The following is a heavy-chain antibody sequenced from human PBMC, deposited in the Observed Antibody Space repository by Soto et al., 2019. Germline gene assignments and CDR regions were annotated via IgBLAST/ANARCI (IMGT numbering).Heavy chain of an antibody. CDR2: IYYSGST. D-gene: IGHD2-15*01. V-gene: IGHV4-39*01. J-gene: IGHJ4*02. Sequence: ETLSLTCTVSGGSIRSSSYYWGWIRQPPGKGLVWIGSIYYSGSTYFNPSLKSRVTISVDTSKNQFSLKLSSVTAADTAVYYCARRRHTLGYCSGGSCYPFDYWGQGTLVTVSS. CDR1: GGSIRSSSYY. CDR3: ARRRHTLGYCSGGSCYPFDY.